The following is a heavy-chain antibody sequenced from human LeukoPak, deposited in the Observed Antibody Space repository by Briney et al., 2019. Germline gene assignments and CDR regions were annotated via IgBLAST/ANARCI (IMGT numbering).Heavy chain of an antibody. Sequence: PGVSLRLSCAASGFTFSSYGMHWVRQAPGKGLEWGSYISISGTNKYYADSVKGRFTISRDNAKNSLYLQMNSLRAEDTAIYYCASNPLYCSGTSCYPQDHGGSWGQGTLVTVSS. CDR2: ISISGTNK. V-gene: IGHV3-48*04. D-gene: IGHD2-15*01. CDR3: ASNPLYCSGTSCYPQDHGGS. J-gene: IGHJ5*02. CDR1: GFTFSSYG.